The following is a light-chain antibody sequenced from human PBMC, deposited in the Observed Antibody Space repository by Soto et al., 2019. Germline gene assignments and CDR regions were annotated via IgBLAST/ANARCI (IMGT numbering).Light chain of an antibody. J-gene: IGKJ5*01. Sequence: EIVLTQSPATLSLSPGERATLSCRASQSISSYLVWYQQKPGQAPRLLTYAASSRAPGVPDRFRGSGSGTDFTLTISSLEPEDFAVYYCQQRSNWPITFGQGTRLEIK. CDR1: QSISSY. CDR2: AAS. V-gene: IGKV3-11*01. CDR3: QQRSNWPIT.